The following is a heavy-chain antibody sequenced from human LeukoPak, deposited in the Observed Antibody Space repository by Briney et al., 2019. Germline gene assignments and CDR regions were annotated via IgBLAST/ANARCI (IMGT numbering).Heavy chain of an antibody. CDR1: GDSMTRSSYS. J-gene: IGHJ5*02. V-gene: IGHV4-39*01. CDR3: ARLPTGYPNWVDP. Sequence: PSETLSLTCTVSGDSMTRSSYSWGWLRQPPGKGLEWIGTFHSSGSTYYTPSLKSQITISVDTSKNQFFLRLNTVTAADTAVYYCARLPTGYPNWVDPWGQGILVTVSS. D-gene: IGHD3-9*01. CDR2: FHSSGST.